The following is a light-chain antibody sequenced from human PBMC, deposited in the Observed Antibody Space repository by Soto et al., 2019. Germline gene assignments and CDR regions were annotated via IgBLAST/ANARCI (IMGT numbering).Light chain of an antibody. CDR2: EVS. V-gene: IGLV2-8*01. Sequence: QSALTQPPSASGSPGQSVTVSCTGTSSDVGAYNYVYWYQQHPGKAPELIIYEVSKRPSGVPDRFSGSKSGNTASLTVSGLQAEDEADYYCSSYAGSNNPYVFGTGTKVTVL. J-gene: IGLJ1*01. CDR3: SSYAGSNNPYV. CDR1: SSDVGAYNY.